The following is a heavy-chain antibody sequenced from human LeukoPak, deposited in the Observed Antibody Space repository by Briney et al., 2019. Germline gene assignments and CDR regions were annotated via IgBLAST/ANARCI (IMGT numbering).Heavy chain of an antibody. V-gene: IGHV3-30-3*01. Sequence: GGSLRLSCAASGFTFSSYAMHWVRQAPGKGLEWVAVISYDGSNKYYADSVKGRFTISRDNSKNTLYLQMNSLRAEDTAVYYCAKVGSSADYWGQGTLVTVSS. CDR1: GFTFSSYA. CDR2: ISYDGSNK. D-gene: IGHD1-26*01. CDR3: AKVGSSADY. J-gene: IGHJ4*02.